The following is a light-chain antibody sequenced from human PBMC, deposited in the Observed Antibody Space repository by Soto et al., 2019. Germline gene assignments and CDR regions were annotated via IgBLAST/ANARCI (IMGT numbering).Light chain of an antibody. CDR3: QQYGSSPLT. J-gene: IGKJ4*01. CDR1: QRVSSSY. CDR2: GAS. V-gene: IGKV3-20*01. Sequence: EIVLTQSPGTLYLSPGERATLSCRASQRVSSSYLAWYQQKPGQAPRLLIYGASSRATGIPDRFSGSGSGTDFAITISRVEPEDFAVYYCQQYGSSPLTFGGGTKVEIK.